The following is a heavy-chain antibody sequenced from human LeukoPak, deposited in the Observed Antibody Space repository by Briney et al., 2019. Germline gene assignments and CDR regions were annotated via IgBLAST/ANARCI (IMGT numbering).Heavy chain of an antibody. Sequence: GGSLRLSCAASGFTVSSNHMNWVRQAPGKGLEWISAVSGSGDRTYYAGSVKGRFTISRDNSKNIVYLRMNSLRAEDTAVYFCANSRGYGSGNLWGQGTLVTVSS. D-gene: IGHD3-10*01. V-gene: IGHV3-23*01. CDR3: ANSRGYGSGNL. CDR1: GFTVSSNH. J-gene: IGHJ4*02. CDR2: VSGSGDRT.